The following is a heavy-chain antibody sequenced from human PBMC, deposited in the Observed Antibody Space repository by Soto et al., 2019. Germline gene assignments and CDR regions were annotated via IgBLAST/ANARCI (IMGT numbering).Heavy chain of an antibody. V-gene: IGHV1-46*01. J-gene: IGHJ4*02. CDR3: ERYDRSYYFDY. CDR2: INPSGGST. Sequence: ASVKVSCKASGYTFTSYYMHWVRQAPGQGLEWMGIINPSGGSTSYAQKFQGRVTMTRDTSTRTVYMELSSLRSEDTAVYDCERYDRSYYFDYCGQRTLVPVSS. D-gene: IGHD3-16*01. CDR1: GYTFTSYY.